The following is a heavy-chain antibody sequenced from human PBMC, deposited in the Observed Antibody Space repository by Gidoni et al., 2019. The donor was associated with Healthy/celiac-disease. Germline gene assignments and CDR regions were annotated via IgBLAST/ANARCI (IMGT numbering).Heavy chain of an antibody. D-gene: IGHD2-2*01. V-gene: IGHV1-69*04. CDR1: GGTFSSYA. Sequence: QVQLVQSGAEVKKPGSSVKFSFKASGGTFSSYAISWVRQAPGQGLEWMGRIIPIRGIANYAQKFQGRVTITADKSTSTAYMELSSLRSEDTAVYYCARWRVVVRGGDYGMDVWGQGTTVTVSS. J-gene: IGHJ6*02. CDR3: ARWRVVVRGGDYGMDV. CDR2: IIPIRGIA.